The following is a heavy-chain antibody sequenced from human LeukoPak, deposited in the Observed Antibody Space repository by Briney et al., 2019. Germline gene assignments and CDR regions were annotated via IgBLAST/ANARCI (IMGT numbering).Heavy chain of an antibody. V-gene: IGHV3-30*04. J-gene: IGHJ4*02. Sequence: GGSLRLSCAASGFIFKNYPIHWVRQAPGKGLEWVAVIRYDGSNKYYADSVKGRFTISRDNSKNTLYLQMNSLKTEDTAVYYCTTDEYYYDSSGYFWGHDYWGQGTLVTVSS. CDR1: GFIFKNYP. D-gene: IGHD3-22*01. CDR2: IRYDGSNK. CDR3: TTDEYYYDSSGYFWGHDY.